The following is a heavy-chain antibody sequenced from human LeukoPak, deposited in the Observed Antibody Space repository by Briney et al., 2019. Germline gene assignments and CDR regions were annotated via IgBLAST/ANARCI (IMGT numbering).Heavy chain of an antibody. V-gene: IGHV3-23*01. CDR2: ISGSGGST. CDR3: AKDDLIAARAANWFDP. D-gene: IGHD6-6*01. Sequence: GGSLRLSCAASGFTFSSYAMSWVRQAPGKGLEWVSAISGSGGSTYYADSVKGRFTISRDNSKNTLYLQMNSLRAEDTAVYYCAKDDLIAARAANWFDPWGQGTLVTVSS. J-gene: IGHJ5*02. CDR1: GFTFSSYA.